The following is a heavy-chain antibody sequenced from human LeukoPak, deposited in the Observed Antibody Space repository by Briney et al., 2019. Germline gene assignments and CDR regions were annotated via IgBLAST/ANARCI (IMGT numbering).Heavy chain of an antibody. Sequence: GGSLRLSCAASGFTFSDYYMSWIRQAPGKGLEWVSYISSSGSTIYYADSVKGRFTISRDNAKNSLYLQMNSLRAEDTAVYYCAKDRVTAAGYYFDYWGQGTLVTVSS. V-gene: IGHV3-11*04. J-gene: IGHJ4*02. D-gene: IGHD6-13*01. CDR3: AKDRVTAAGYYFDY. CDR1: GFTFSDYY. CDR2: ISSSGSTI.